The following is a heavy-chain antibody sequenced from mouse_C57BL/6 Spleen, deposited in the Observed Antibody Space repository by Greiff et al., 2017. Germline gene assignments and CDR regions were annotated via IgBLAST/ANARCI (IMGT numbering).Heavy chain of an antibody. CDR2: IYIGNGYT. J-gene: IGHJ1*03. CDR1: GYTFTSYG. Sequence: VQLKQSGAELVRPGSSVKMSCKTSGYTFTSYGINWVKQRPGQGLEWIGYIYIGNGYTEYNEKFKGKATLTSDTSSSTAHMQLSSLTSEDSAIYFCARGHYYGSSYDWYFDVWGTGTTVTVSS. D-gene: IGHD1-1*01. V-gene: IGHV1-58*01. CDR3: ARGHYYGSSYDWYFDV.